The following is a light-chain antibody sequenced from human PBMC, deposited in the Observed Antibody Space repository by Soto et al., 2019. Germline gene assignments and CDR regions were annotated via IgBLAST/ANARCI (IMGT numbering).Light chain of an antibody. J-gene: IGKJ1*01. CDR3: KQSYSTPCA. V-gene: IGKV1-39*01. Sequence: DIQITQSPSSLYASVGSRVTITFRASHNITNYLNWYQQKSGTAPTLLIYAASNLQGGVPSRFTGSASGTDFTLTISSLQTEDFATYYCKQSYSTPCAFGKGTKVDIK. CDR1: HNITNY. CDR2: AAS.